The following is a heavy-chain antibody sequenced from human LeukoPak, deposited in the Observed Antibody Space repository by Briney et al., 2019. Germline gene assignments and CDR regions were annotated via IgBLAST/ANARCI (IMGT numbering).Heavy chain of an antibody. CDR1: GYTLTKLS. Sequence: ASVKVSCKVSGYTLTKLSVHWVRQAPGKGLEGMGGFDPEDGETIYAQKFQGRVTMTEDTSTDTAYMELSSLRSEDTAVYYCATAVIVPAAPYYFDYWGQGTLVTVSS. D-gene: IGHD2-2*01. CDR2: FDPEDGET. J-gene: IGHJ4*02. V-gene: IGHV1-24*01. CDR3: ATAVIVPAAPYYFDY.